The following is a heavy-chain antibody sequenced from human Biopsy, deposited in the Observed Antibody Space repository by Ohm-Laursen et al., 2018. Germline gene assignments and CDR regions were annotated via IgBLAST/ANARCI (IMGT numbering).Heavy chain of an antibody. V-gene: IGHV1-69*01. Sequence: SSVKVSCKASGGTFINYAISWVQQAPGQGLEWMGGIIPMFGTADYAQMFQGRVTISADESTSTSYMELSSLTTEDTAIYYCARGPHSGSHSCFDYWGRGTLVTVSS. J-gene: IGHJ4*02. D-gene: IGHD1-26*01. CDR1: GGTFINYA. CDR3: ARGPHSGSHSCFDY. CDR2: IIPMFGTA.